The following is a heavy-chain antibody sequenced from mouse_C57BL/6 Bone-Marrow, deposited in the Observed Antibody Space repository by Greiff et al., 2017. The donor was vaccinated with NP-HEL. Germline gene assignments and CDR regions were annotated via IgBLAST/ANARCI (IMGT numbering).Heavy chain of an antibody. J-gene: IGHJ1*03. D-gene: IGHD1-1*01. Sequence: EVMLVESGGGLVQPGGSLKLSCAASGFTFSDYYMYWVRQTPEKRLEWVAYISNGGGSTYYPDTVKGRFTISRDNAKNTLYLQMSRLKSEDTAMYYCARPGSYWDFDVWGTGTTVTVSS. CDR3: ARPGSYWDFDV. V-gene: IGHV5-12*01. CDR1: GFTFSDYY. CDR2: ISNGGGST.